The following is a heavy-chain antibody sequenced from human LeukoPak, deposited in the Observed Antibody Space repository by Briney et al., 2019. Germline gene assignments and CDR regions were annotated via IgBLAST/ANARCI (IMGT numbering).Heavy chain of an antibody. Sequence: PGGSLRLSCAASGFTFSSYEMNWVRQAPGKGLEWVSSISSSSSYIYYADSVKGRFTISRDNAKNSLYLQMNSLRAEDTAVYYCARDGGTMTVDYWGQGTLVTVSS. D-gene: IGHD3-22*01. CDR1: GFTFSSYE. CDR3: ARDGGTMTVDY. J-gene: IGHJ4*02. V-gene: IGHV3-21*01. CDR2: ISSSSSYI.